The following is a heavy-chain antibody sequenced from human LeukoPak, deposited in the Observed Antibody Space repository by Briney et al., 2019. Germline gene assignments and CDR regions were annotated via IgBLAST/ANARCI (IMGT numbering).Heavy chain of an antibody. J-gene: IGHJ4*02. CDR3: ARLNYYFDY. V-gene: IGHV3-30*03. CDR2: ISYDGSNK. Sequence: GRSLRLSCAASGFTFSSYGMHWVRQAPGKGLEWVAVISYDGSNKYYADSVKGRFTISRDNSKNTLYLQMNSLRAEDTAVYYCARLNYYFDYWGQGTLVTVSS. CDR1: GFTFSSYG.